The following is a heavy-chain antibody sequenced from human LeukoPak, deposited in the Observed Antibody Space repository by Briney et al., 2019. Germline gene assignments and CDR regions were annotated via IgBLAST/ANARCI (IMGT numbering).Heavy chain of an antibody. CDR3: ATHPDLWFGELLSYFDY. J-gene: IGHJ4*02. CDR1: GFTFSSYW. D-gene: IGHD3-10*01. V-gene: IGHV3-7*01. CDR2: IKQDGSEK. Sequence: GGSLRLSCAASGFTFSSYWMSWVRQAPGKGLEWVANIKQDGSEKYYVDSVKGRFTISRDNAKNSLYLQMNSLRAEDTAVYYCATHPDLWFGELLSYFDYWGQGTLVTVSS.